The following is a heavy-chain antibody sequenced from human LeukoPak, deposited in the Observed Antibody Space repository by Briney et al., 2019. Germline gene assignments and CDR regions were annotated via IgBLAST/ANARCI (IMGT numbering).Heavy chain of an antibody. CDR2: ISGSGGST. J-gene: IGHJ4*02. CDR1: GFTFSSYA. CDR3: AKDYDFWSGSPPLDY. V-gene: IGHV3-23*01. Sequence: GGSLRLSCAASGFTFSSYAMSWVRQAPGKGLEGVSAISGSGGSTYYADSVKGRFTISRDNSKNTLYLQMNSLRAEDTAVYYCAKDYDFWSGSPPLDYWGQGTLVTVSS. D-gene: IGHD3-3*01.